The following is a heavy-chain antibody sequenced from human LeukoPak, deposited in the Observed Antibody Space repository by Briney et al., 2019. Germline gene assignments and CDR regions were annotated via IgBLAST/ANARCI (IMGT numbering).Heavy chain of an antibody. CDR1: GYTFTGYY. J-gene: IGHJ6*03. CDR3: ARALTAYYYYYMDV. CDR2: INPNSGGT. V-gene: IGHV1-2*02. Sequence: ASVKVSCRASGYTFTGYYMHWVRQAPGQGLEWMGWINPNSGGTNYAQKFQGRVTMTRDTSISTAYMELSRLRSDDTAVYYCARALTAYYYYYMDVWGKGTTVTVSS. D-gene: IGHD5-18*01.